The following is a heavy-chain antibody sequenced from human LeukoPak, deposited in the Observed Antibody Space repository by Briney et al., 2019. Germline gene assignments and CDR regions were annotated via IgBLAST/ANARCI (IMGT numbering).Heavy chain of an antibody. CDR1: GGSISSSSYY. D-gene: IGHD4-17*01. J-gene: IGHJ4*02. V-gene: IGHV4-39*07. Sequence: SETLSLTCTVSGGSISSSSYYWGWIRQPPGKGLEWIGSIYYSGSTFYNPSLKSRVTISVDTSKNQFSLRLRSVTAADTAVYFCARMTTGHDFWGQGTLVTVSS. CDR2: IYYSGST. CDR3: ARMTTGHDF.